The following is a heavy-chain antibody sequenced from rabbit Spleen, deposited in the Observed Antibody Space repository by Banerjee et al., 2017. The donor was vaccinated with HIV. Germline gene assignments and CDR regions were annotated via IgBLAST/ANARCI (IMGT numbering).Heavy chain of an antibody. CDR1: GFSFSSRYY. V-gene: IGHV1S45*01. Sequence: QEQLVESGGGLVQPEGSLTLTCTASGFSFSSRYYMCWVRQAPGKGLEWIACIYSGSSGFTYSATWAKGRFTCSKTSSTTVTLQMTSLTVADTATYFCARDTGSSFSSYGMDLWGPGTLVTVS. J-gene: IGHJ6*01. CDR2: IYSGSSGFT. D-gene: IGHD8-1*01. CDR3: ARDTGSSFSSYGMDL.